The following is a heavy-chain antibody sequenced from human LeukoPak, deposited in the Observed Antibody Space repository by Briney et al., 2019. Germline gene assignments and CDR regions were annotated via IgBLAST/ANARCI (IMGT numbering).Heavy chain of an antibody. Sequence: GGSLRLSCEAFGFTFSTYWMSWVRQAPGKGLEWVANIKQDGSEKYYVDSVKGRFTISRDNAKNSLYLQMNSLGAEDTAMYYCARDSAGNDYWGQGTLVTVSS. J-gene: IGHJ4*02. CDR3: ARDSAGNDY. CDR1: GFTFSTYW. CDR2: IKQDGSEK. V-gene: IGHV3-7*01. D-gene: IGHD6-13*01.